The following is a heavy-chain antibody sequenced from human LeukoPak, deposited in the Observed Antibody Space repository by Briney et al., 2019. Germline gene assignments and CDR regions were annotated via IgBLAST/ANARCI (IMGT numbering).Heavy chain of an antibody. CDR2: INPNSGGT. J-gene: IGHJ5*02. CDR1: GYTFTGYY. CDR3: AFEVLSSGWVS. V-gene: IGHV1-2*06. D-gene: IGHD6-19*01. Sequence: VASVKVSCKTSGYTFTGYYMHWVRQAPGQGLEWMGRINPNSGGTNYAQEFQGRVTMTRDTSISTAYMELSRLRSDDTAVYYCAFEVLSSGWVSWGQGTLVTVSS.